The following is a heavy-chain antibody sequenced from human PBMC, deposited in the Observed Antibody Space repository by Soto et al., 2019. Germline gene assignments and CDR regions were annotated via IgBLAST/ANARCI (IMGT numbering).Heavy chain of an antibody. Sequence: EVQLLESGGGLVQPGGSLRLSCAASGFTFSSYAMRWVRQAPLKGLEWVSAISGSGGSTYYADSVKGRFTISRDNSKNTPYLQMNSLRAEDTAVYYCARRGSGSYYDYWGQGTLVTVSS. CDR3: ARRGSGSYYDY. V-gene: IGHV3-23*01. J-gene: IGHJ4*02. D-gene: IGHD1-26*01. CDR2: ISGSGGST. CDR1: GFTFSSYA.